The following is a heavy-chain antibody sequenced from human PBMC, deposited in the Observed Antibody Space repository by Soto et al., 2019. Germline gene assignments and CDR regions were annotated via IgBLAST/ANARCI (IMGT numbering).Heavy chain of an antibody. Sequence: EVQLLESGGGLVQPGGSLRLSCAASGFTFSTYSMSWVRQAPGKGLEWVSVISGTGGSTYYADSVKGRFTISRDNSKNTLYLQMNSLRAEDTAVYYCAKRLYGSCSSTSCSAWYDPWGQGTLVTVSS. J-gene: IGHJ5*02. D-gene: IGHD2-2*03. V-gene: IGHV3-23*01. CDR3: AKRLYGSCSSTSCSAWYDP. CDR2: ISGTGGST. CDR1: GFTFSTYS.